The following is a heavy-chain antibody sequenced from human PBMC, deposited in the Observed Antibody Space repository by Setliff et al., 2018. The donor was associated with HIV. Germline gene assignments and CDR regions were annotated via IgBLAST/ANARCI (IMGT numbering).Heavy chain of an antibody. CDR1: GGTFSSYA. D-gene: IGHD3-10*01. CDR3: AKDATRGSGTYLEA. J-gene: IGHJ5*02. CDR2: IIPIFGTA. Sequence: SVKVSCKASGGTFSSYAISWVRQAPGQGLEWMGGIIPIFGTANSVRGRFTVSRDNSKNTLYLQMNSLRAEDTAVYYCAKDATRGSGTYLEAWGQGTLVTVSS. V-gene: IGHV1-69*05.